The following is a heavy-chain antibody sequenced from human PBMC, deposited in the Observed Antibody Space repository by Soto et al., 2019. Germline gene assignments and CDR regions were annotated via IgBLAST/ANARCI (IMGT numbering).Heavy chain of an antibody. J-gene: IGHJ4*02. Sequence: QVQLVESGGVVVQPGRSLRLSCAASGFTFSSYGMHWVRQAPGKGLEWVAVIWYDGSNKYYADSVKGRFTISRDNSKNTLYLQMNSLRAEDTAVYYCARNAGYSSSWYLYWGQGTLVTVSS. CDR1: GFTFSSYG. CDR2: IWYDGSNK. CDR3: ARNAGYSSSWYLY. V-gene: IGHV3-33*01. D-gene: IGHD6-13*01.